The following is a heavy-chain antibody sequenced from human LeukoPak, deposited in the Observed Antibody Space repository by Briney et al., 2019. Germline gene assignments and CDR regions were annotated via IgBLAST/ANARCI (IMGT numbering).Heavy chain of an antibody. CDR3: ARDMKRSRARCENLGLDP. D-gene: IGHD2-15*01. J-gene: IGHJ5*02. Sequence: ASVKVSCKASGYTFTGYYMHWVRQAPGQGLEWMGWINPNSGGTNYAQKFQGRVTMTRDTSISTAYMELRSLRSDDTAVYYCARDMKRSRARCENLGLDPWGQGTLVTVSS. CDR2: INPNSGGT. CDR1: GYTFTGYY. V-gene: IGHV1-2*02.